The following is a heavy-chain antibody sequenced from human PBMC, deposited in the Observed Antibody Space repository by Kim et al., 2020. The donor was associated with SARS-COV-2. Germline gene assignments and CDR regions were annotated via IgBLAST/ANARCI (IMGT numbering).Heavy chain of an antibody. D-gene: IGHD6-19*01. CDR3: ARGRYSSGWYNYYGMDV. Sequence: SETLSLTCAVYGGSFSGYYWSWIRQPPGKGLEWIGEINHSGSTNYNPSLKSRVTISVDTSKNQFSLKLSSVTAADTAVYYCARGRYSSGWYNYYGMDVWGQGTTVTVSS. J-gene: IGHJ6*02. CDR1: GGSFSGYY. CDR2: INHSGST. V-gene: IGHV4-34*01.